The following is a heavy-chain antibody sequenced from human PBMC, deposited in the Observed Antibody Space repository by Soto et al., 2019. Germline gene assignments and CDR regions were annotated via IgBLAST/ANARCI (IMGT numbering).Heavy chain of an antibody. CDR1: GYTFTSYD. CDR2: MNPNSGST. D-gene: IGHD3-3*01. Sequence: ASVKVSCKASGYTFTSYDINWVRQATGQGLEWMGWMNPNSGSTGHAQKFQGRVTMTRNTSISTAYMELSSLRSEDTAVYYCARVRPITIFGVVHPWYYGMDVWGQGTTVTVSS. J-gene: IGHJ6*02. V-gene: IGHV1-8*01. CDR3: ARVRPITIFGVVHPWYYGMDV.